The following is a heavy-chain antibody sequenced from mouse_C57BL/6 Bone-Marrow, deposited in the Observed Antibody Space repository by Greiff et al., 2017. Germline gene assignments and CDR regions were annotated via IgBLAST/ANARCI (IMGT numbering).Heavy chain of an antibody. CDR3: ARLGDGYWYFDV. V-gene: IGHV1-22*01. Sequence: VQLQQSGPELVKPEASVKMSCKASGYTFTDYNMHWVKQSHGKSLEWIGYINPNNGGTSYNQKFKGKATLTVNKSSSTAYMELRSLTSEDSAVYYCARLGDGYWYFDVWGTGTTVTVSS. CDR1: GYTFTDYN. D-gene: IGHD2-3*01. J-gene: IGHJ1*03. CDR2: INPNNGGT.